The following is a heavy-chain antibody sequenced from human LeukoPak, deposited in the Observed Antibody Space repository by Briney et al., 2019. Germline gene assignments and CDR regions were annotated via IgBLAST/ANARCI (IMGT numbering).Heavy chain of an antibody. CDR2: ISAYNGNT. Sequence: ASVKVSCKASGYTFASYGISWVRQAPGQGLEWMGWISAYNGNTNYAQKLQGRVTMTTHTSTSTAYMELRSLRSDDTAVYYCARTHDSGSYYDVDYWGQGTLVTVSS. CDR1: GYTFASYG. J-gene: IGHJ4*02. D-gene: IGHD1-26*01. V-gene: IGHV1-18*01. CDR3: ARTHDSGSYYDVDY.